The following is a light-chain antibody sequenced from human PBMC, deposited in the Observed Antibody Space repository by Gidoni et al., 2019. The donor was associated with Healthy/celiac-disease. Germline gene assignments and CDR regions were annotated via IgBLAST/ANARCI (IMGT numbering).Light chain of an antibody. CDR2: DAS. V-gene: IGKV1D-13*01. J-gene: IGKJ5*01. Sequence: AIQLTQSPSSLSASVGDRVTITCRASQGISSALAWYQQKPGKAPKLLIYDASSLESGVPSSFSGSGSGTDFTLTISSLQPEDFATYYCQQFNNYPITFXQXTRLEIK. CDR1: QGISSA. CDR3: QQFNNYPIT.